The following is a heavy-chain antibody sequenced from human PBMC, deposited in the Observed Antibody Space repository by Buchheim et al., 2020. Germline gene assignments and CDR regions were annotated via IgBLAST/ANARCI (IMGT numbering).Heavy chain of an antibody. V-gene: IGHV4-34*01. CDR1: GGSFSGYY. CDR2: INHSGST. CDR3: ARGGVTVTPGGGDYYGMDV. D-gene: IGHD4-17*01. J-gene: IGHJ6*02. Sequence: QVQLQQWGAGLLKPSETLSLTCAVYGGSFSGYYWSWNRQPPGKGLEWIGEINHSGSTNYNPSLKSRVTISVDTSKNQFSLKLSSVTAADTAVYYCARGGVTVTPGGGDYYGMDVWGQGTT.